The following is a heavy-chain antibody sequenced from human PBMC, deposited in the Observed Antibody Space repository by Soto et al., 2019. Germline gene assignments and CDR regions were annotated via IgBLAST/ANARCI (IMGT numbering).Heavy chain of an antibody. CDR1: GFTVSSNY. Sequence: EVQLVESGGGLVQPGGSLRLSCAASGFTVSSNYMSWVRQAPGEGLEWVSVIYSGASTYYADSVKGRFTISRDNSKNTLYLQMISLRAEDTAVYYCARAVVPAATGWDYWGQGTLVTVSS. V-gene: IGHV3-66*01. CDR2: IYSGAST. D-gene: IGHD2-2*01. CDR3: ARAVVPAATGWDY. J-gene: IGHJ4*02.